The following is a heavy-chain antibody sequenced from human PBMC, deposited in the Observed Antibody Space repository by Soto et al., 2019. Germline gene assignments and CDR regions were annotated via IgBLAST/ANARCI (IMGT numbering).Heavy chain of an antibody. J-gene: IGHJ4*02. CDR3: AKGGYNYGFLFDC. Sequence: GGSLRLSCAASGFTFSTYAMSWVRQAPGKGLEWVSTIDNSGGITYYADSVKGRFTISRDNSKNTLYLQMNSLRAEDTAVYYCAKGGYNYGFLFDCWGQGTLVPVSP. V-gene: IGHV3-23*05. CDR2: IDNSGGIT. CDR1: GFTFSTYA. D-gene: IGHD5-18*01.